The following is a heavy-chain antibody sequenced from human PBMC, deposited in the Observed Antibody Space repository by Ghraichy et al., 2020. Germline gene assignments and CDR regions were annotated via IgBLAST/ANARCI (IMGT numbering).Heavy chain of an antibody. D-gene: IGHD6-19*01. J-gene: IGHJ4*02. CDR2: IKQDGSEK. Sequence: GRSLRLSCAASGFTFGSDWMTWVRQAPGKGLEWVGNIKQDGSEKYYVGSVKGRFSISRDNAKNSLYLQMNSLRDEDTAVYYCARAVHREGPYLDYWGQGTLVTVSS. CDR1: GFTFGSDW. V-gene: IGHV3-7*01. CDR3: ARAVHREGPYLDY.